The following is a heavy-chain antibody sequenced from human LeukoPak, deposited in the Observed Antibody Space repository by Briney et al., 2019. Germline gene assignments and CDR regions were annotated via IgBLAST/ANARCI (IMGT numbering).Heavy chain of an antibody. V-gene: IGHV4-4*07. Sequence: SETLSLTCTVSGGSISSYYWSWIRQPAGKGLEWIGRIYTSGSTNYNPSLKSRVTMSVDTSKNQFSLKLRSVTAADTAVYYCARETYYYDSSGYYYVEYWGQGTLVTVSS. CDR2: IYTSGST. J-gene: IGHJ4*02. CDR1: GGSISSYY. D-gene: IGHD3-22*01. CDR3: ARETYYYDSSGYYYVEY.